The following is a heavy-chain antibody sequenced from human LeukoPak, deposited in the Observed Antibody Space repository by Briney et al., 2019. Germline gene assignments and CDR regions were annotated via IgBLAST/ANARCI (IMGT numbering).Heavy chain of an antibody. CDR1: GFTFSSYA. CDR2: ISGSGGST. D-gene: IGHD3-22*01. Sequence: GGSLRLSCAASGFTFSSYAMSWVRQAPGKGLEWVSAISGSGGSTYYADSVKGRFTISRDNAKNTLYLQMNGLRVEDTAVYYCARSAYYESSGFYYDSWGQGTLVTVSS. V-gene: IGHV3-23*01. CDR3: ARSAYYESSGFYYDS. J-gene: IGHJ5*02.